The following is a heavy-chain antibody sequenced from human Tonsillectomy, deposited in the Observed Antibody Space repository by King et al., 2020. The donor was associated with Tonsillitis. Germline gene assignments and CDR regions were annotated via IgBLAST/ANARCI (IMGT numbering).Heavy chain of an antibody. V-gene: IGHV4-34*01. CDR1: GGSFSSYS. J-gene: IGHJ5*02. CDR2: INHSGST. Sequence: HVQLPQWGAGLWKPSETLSLTCAVYGGSFSSYSWSWIRQPPGKGLEWIGEINHSGSTSYNPSLKSRVTISVDTSKNQFSLKLSSVTAADTAVYYCARPTCSGGSCYIYGNHYFDPWGQGTLVTVSS. CDR3: ARPTCSGGSCYIYGNHYFDP. D-gene: IGHD2-15*01.